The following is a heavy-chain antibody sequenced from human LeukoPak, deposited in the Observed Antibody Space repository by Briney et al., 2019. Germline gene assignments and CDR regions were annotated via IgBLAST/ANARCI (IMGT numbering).Heavy chain of an antibody. CDR3: ALFEVVVGSTQDF. Sequence: SETLSLTCAVYGGSFSGYYWSWIRQPPGKGLEWIAEIHHTGHINYNPSLKSRVTVSVDRSKNQFSLKLTSVTAADTAVYYCALFEVVVGSTQDFWGQGTLVTVSS. J-gene: IGHJ4*02. CDR2: IHHTGHI. D-gene: IGHD2-15*01. CDR1: GGSFSGYY. V-gene: IGHV4-34*01.